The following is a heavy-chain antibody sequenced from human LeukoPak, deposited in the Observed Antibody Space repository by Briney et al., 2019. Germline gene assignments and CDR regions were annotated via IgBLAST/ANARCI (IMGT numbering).Heavy chain of an antibody. CDR2: IENDGSNK. D-gene: IGHD3-3*02. V-gene: IGHV3-33*07. CDR3: ASLAN. CDR1: GFIFSNYG. J-gene: IGHJ4*02. Sequence: PGGSLRLSCAASGFIFSNYGMCWVRQAPGKGLEWVTFIENDGSNKYYADSVRGRFTISRDNAKNSLYLQMNSLRAEDTAVYYCASLANWGQGTLVTVSS.